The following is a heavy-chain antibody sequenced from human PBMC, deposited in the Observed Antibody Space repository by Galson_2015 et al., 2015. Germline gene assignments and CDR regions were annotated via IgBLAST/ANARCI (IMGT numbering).Heavy chain of an antibody. CDR1: GFTFSSYG. D-gene: IGHD6-13*01. CDR2: ISYDGSNK. V-gene: IGHV3-30*18. Sequence: SLRLSCAASGFTFSSYGMHWVRQAPGKGLEWVAVISYDGSNKYYADSVKGRFTISRDNSKNTLYLQMNSLRAEDTAVYYCAKDPDAAAAYSSSLYYFDYWGQGTLVTVSS. J-gene: IGHJ4*02. CDR3: AKDPDAAAAYSSSLYYFDY.